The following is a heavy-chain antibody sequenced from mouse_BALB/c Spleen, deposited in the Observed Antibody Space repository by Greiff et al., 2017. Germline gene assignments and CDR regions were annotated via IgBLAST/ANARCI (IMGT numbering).Heavy chain of an antibody. J-gene: IGHJ3*01. V-gene: IGHV1-5*01. CDR1: GYNFNRYW. CDR2: IYPGNSDT. Sequence: VQLQQSGTVLARPGASVKMSCKASGYNFNRYWMHWVKQRPGQGLEWIGAIYPGNSDTSYNQKFKGKAKLTAVTSTSTAYMELSSLTNEDSAVYYCTRDSWFAYWGQGTLVTVSA. CDR3: TRDSWFAY.